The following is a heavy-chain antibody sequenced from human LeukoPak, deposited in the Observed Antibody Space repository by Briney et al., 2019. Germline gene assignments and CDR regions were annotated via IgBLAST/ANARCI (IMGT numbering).Heavy chain of an antibody. CDR3: ATVKGGYGSGSYSEYFDY. CDR2: FDPEDGET. D-gene: IGHD3-10*01. CDR1: GYTLTELS. V-gene: IGHV1-24*01. Sequence: ASVKVSCKVSGYTLTELSMHWVRQAPGKGLEWMGGFDPEDGETIYAQKFQGRVTMTEDTSTATAYMELSSLRSEDTAVYWCATVKGGYGSGSYSEYFDYWGQGTLVTVSS. J-gene: IGHJ4*02.